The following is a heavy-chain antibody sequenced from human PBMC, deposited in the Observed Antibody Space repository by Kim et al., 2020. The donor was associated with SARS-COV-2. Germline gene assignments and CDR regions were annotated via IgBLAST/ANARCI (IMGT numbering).Heavy chain of an antibody. Sequence: GGSLRLSCAASGFTFSSYWMSWVRQAPGKGLEWVANIKQDGSEKYYVDSVKGRFTISRDNAKNSLYLQMNSLRAEDTAVYYCALGGYRGSRRYFDYWGQGTLVTVSS. CDR2: IKQDGSEK. CDR1: GFTFSSYW. V-gene: IGHV3-7*01. CDR3: ALGGYRGSRRYFDY. D-gene: IGHD3-16*02. J-gene: IGHJ4*02.